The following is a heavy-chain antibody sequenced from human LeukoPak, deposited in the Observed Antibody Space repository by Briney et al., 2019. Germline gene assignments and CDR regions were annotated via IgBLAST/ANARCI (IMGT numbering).Heavy chain of an antibody. CDR2: IKHDGNEK. CDR1: GFTFSSYW. D-gene: IGHD2-2*01. J-gene: IGHJ4*02. CDR3: ARAPIIAVPARRPTYFDY. V-gene: IGHV3-7*01. Sequence: GGSLRLSCAASGFTFSSYWMSWVRQAPGKGLEWVANIKHDGNEKYYVDPVKGRFTISRDNAKNSLYLQMNSLGAEDTAVYYCARAPIIAVPARRPTYFDYWGQGTLVAVSS.